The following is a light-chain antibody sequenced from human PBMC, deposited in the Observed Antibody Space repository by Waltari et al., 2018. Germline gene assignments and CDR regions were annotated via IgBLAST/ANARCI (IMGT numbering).Light chain of an antibody. Sequence: QSALTQPAPVPGSPGRSITIPCTGPSSDIGVYAYVSWYQQHPGKAPKLMIYDIIKRPSGVSDRFSGSKSGNTASLTISGLQAEDEADYYCSSYAPSSTVFGGGTKLTVL. J-gene: IGLJ2*01. CDR1: SSDIGVYAY. CDR2: DII. CDR3: SSYAPSSTV. V-gene: IGLV2-14*03.